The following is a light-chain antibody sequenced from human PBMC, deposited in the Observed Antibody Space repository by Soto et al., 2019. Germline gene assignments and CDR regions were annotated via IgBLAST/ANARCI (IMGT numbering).Light chain of an antibody. CDR1: QSISSW. V-gene: IGKV1-5*01. CDR3: QQFHSYPLT. J-gene: IGKJ4*01. CDR2: DAS. Sequence: DIQMTQSPSTLSASVRDRVTITYRASQSISSWLAWYQQKTGKAPKILIYDASSLQSGVPSRFSGSGSGTEFTLTISRLQPDDFETYYCQQFHSYPLTFGGGTKVDIK.